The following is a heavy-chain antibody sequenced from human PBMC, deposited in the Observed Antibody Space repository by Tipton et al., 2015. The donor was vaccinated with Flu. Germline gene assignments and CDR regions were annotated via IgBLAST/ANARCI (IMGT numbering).Heavy chain of an antibody. D-gene: IGHD3-22*01. CDR3: TTSGYHPIDY. CDR1: GYSISSGYY. J-gene: IGHJ4*02. Sequence: TLSLTCAVSGYSISSGYYWGWVRQPPGKGLEWIGTIYHSGSTYYNPSLKSRVTISMDKSRNQFSLRLSSVTAADTAVYYCTTSGYHPIDYWGQGVLVTVSS. V-gene: IGHV4-38-2*01. CDR2: IYHSGST.